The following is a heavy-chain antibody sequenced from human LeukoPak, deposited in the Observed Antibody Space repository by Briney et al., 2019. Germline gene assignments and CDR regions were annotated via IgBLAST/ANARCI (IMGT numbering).Heavy chain of an antibody. CDR3: ARESGYPSFYFDY. CDR2: IWYDGSNK. Sequence: GGSLRLSCAASGFTFSSYGMHWVRQAPGKGLEWVAVIWYDGSNKYYADSVKGRFTISRDNSKNTLYLQMNSLRAEDTAVYYCARESGYPSFYFDYWGQGTLVTVSS. D-gene: IGHD5-18*01. CDR1: GFTFSSYG. J-gene: IGHJ4*02. V-gene: IGHV3-33*01.